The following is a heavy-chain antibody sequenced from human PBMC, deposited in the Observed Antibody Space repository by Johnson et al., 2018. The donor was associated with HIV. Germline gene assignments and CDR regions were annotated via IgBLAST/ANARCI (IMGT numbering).Heavy chain of an antibody. Sequence: QVQLVESGGGVVQPGKSLTLSCVVSGLSFSNFGIHWVRQAPGKGPEWVAVISFDGKLKKYADSVKGRFTISRDNSKNTLYLQMTSLRQDDTAVYSCYCTYHFGAGSESKGTFDAWGQGTMVTVSS. CDR2: ISFDGKLK. V-gene: IGHV3-30*03. J-gene: IGHJ3*01. CDR3: YCTYHFGAGSESKGTFDA. CDR1: GLSFSNFG. D-gene: IGHD3-10*01.